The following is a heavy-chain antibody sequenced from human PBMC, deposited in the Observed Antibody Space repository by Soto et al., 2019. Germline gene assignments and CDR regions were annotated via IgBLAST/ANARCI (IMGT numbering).Heavy chain of an antibody. CDR3: ARGSDYDFWSGYYWVFWFDP. J-gene: IGHJ5*02. V-gene: IGHV4-34*01. D-gene: IGHD3-3*01. Sequence: SETLSLTCAVYGGSFSGYYWSWIRQPPGKGLEWIGEINHSGSTNYNPSLKSRVTISVDTSKNQFSLKLSSVTAADTAVYYCARGSDYDFWSGYYWVFWFDPWGQGTLVT. CDR1: GGSFSGYY. CDR2: INHSGST.